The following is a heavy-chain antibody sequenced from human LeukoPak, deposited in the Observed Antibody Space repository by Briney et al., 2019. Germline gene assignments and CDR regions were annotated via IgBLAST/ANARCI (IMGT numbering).Heavy chain of an antibody. D-gene: IGHD4-17*01. V-gene: IGHV3-30*02. CDR2: IWFDGTNK. J-gene: IGHJ4*02. CDR3: AKGLTTVTLGAFDY. CDR1: GFAFSSYG. Sequence: GGSLRLSCAASGFAFSSYGMHWVRQAPGKGLEGVAVIWFDGTNKYYADSVKGRFTISRDNSKNTLYLQMNSLRAEDTAVYYCAKGLTTVTLGAFDYWGQGTLVTVSS.